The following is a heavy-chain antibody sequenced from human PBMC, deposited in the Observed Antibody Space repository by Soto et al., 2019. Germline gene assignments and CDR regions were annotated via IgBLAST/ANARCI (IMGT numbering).Heavy chain of an antibody. V-gene: IGHV3-23*01. Sequence: GGSLRLSCATSGFTFRYHGMSWVRQAPGKGLEWVSTINSNGVDTHYPDSVKGRFIISRDNSRNTLDLHMSSLRAEGTALYYCVSWVSAHFDYWGQGTMVTVSS. CDR3: VSWVSAHFDY. CDR2: INSNGVDT. D-gene: IGHD2-8*01. J-gene: IGHJ4*02. CDR1: GFTFRYHG.